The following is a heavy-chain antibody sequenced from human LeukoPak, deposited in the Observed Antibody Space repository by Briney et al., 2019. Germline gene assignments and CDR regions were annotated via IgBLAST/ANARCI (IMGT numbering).Heavy chain of an antibody. CDR2: INWNGGSI. J-gene: IGHJ3*02. CDR3: ARRDIVVVPASIPGAFDI. Sequence: GGSLRLSCAASGFTFDDYGMSWVRQAPGKGLEWVSGINWNGGSIGYADSVKGRFTISRDNAKNSLYLQMNSLRAEDTALYYCARRDIVVVPASIPGAFDIWGQGTMVTVSS. CDR1: GFTFDDYG. V-gene: IGHV3-20*04. D-gene: IGHD2-2*02.